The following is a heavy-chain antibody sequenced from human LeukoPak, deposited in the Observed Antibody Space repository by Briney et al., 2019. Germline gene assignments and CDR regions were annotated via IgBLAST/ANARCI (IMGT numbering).Heavy chain of an antibody. V-gene: IGHV4-38-2*01. J-gene: IGHJ5*02. CDR2: IYHSGST. CDR1: GYSISSGYY. CDR3: ARPYYGGKERQQLWFEP. D-gene: IGHD4-23*01. Sequence: SETLSLTCAVSGYSISSGYYWGWIRQPPGKGLEWIGSIYHSGSTYYNPSLKSRVTISVDTSKNQFSLKLSSVTAADTAVYYCARPYYGGKERQQLWFEPWGQGTLVTVSS.